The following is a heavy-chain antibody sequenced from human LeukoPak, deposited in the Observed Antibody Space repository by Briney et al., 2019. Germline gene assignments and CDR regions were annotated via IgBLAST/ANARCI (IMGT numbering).Heavy chain of an antibody. D-gene: IGHD6-6*01. CDR2: ISDDGKST. Sequence: GGSLRLSCAASGFTFSTYGMNWVRQSPEKGLEWVSSISDDGKSTYYTDSVKGRFTSSRDNSKNTLYLQMNSLRAEDTAVYYCAKRVPYSSSTVYFDSWGQGTLVVVSS. V-gene: IGHV3-23*01. CDR1: GFTFSTYG. CDR3: AKRVPYSSSTVYFDS. J-gene: IGHJ4*02.